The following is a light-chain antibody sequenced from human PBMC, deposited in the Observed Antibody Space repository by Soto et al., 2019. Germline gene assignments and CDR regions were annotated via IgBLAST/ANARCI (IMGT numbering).Light chain of an antibody. CDR3: CTCAGSSTRM. V-gene: IGLV2-23*01. Sequence: QSALTQPASVSGSPGQSITISCTGTSSDVVRYNFVSWYQQHPGKAPKVMIYEGTKRPSGVSNRFAGSKSGNTASLTISGVQAEAEADYYCCTCAGSSTRMFGGGTKVTVL. CDR1: SSDVVRYNF. CDR2: EGT. J-gene: IGLJ3*02.